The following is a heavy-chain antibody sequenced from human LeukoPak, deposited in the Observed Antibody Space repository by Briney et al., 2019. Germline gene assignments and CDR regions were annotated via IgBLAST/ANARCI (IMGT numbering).Heavy chain of an antibody. CDR3: ARHGTIFGLIDP. CDR2: IYYSGST. V-gene: IGHV4-59*02. Sequence: SETLSLTCTVSGGSVSSYYWSWIRKPPGNGLEWIGYIYYSGSTNYNPSLKSRVTISVDTSKNQFSLNLTSVTTADTAVYYCARHGTIFGLIDPWGQGTLVTVSS. D-gene: IGHD3-3*01. J-gene: IGHJ5*02. CDR1: GGSVSSYY.